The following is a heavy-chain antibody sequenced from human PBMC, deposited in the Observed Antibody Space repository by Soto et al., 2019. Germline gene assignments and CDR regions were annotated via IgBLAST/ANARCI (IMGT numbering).Heavy chain of an antibody. CDR2: IKSKTDGGTT. CDR3: KTDRRIGAFDI. Sequence: GGSLRLSCAASGFTFSNAWMSWVRQAPGKGLEWVGRIKSKTDGGTTDYAAPVKGRFTISRDDSKNTLYLQMNSLKTEDTAVYDCKTDRRIGAFDIWGQGKMVNVSS. V-gene: IGHV3-15*01. D-gene: IGHD2-15*01. CDR1: GFTFSNAW. J-gene: IGHJ3*02.